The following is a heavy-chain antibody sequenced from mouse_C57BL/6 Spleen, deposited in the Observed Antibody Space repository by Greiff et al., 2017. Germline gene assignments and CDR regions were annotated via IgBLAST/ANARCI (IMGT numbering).Heavy chain of an antibody. Sequence: EVKLMESGPGLVKPSQSLSLTCSVTGYSITSGYYWNWIRQFPGNKLEWMGYISYDGSNNYNPSLKNRISITRDTSKNQFFLKLNSVTTEDTATYYCARSMIRDYYAMDYWGQGTSVTVSS. CDR2: ISYDGSN. CDR1: GYSITSGYY. CDR3: ARSMIRDYYAMDY. V-gene: IGHV3-6*01. D-gene: IGHD2-4*01. J-gene: IGHJ4*01.